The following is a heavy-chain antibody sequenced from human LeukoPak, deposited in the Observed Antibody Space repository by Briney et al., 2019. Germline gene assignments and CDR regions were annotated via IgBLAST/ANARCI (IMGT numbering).Heavy chain of an antibody. CDR2: IYSGGST. D-gene: IGHD6-19*01. V-gene: IGHV3-53*01. J-gene: IGHJ5*02. CDR3: AKQDASSSAWYP. CDR1: GFTVSSNY. Sequence: GGSLRLSCAASGFTVSSNYMSWVRQAPGKGLQWVSVIYSGGSTYYGDSVKGRFTISRDNSKNTVNLQMNSLRAEDTAVYYCAKQDASSSAWYPWGQGTLVTVSS.